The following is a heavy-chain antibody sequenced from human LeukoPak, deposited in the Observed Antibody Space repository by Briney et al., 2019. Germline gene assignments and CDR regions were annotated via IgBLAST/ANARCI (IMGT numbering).Heavy chain of an antibody. J-gene: IGHJ3*02. Sequence: PGGSLRLSCAASGFTFSSYGMHWVRQAPGKGLEWVAVISYDGSNKYYADSVKGRFTISRDNSKNTLYLQMNSLRAEDTAVYYCARPNTAMALDAFDIWGQGTMVTVSS. CDR3: ARPNTAMALDAFDI. CDR1: GFTFSSYG. V-gene: IGHV3-30*03. D-gene: IGHD5-18*01. CDR2: ISYDGSNK.